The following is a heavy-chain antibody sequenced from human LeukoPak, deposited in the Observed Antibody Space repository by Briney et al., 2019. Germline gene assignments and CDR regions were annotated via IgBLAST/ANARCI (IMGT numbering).Heavy chain of an antibody. J-gene: IGHJ4*02. CDR3: AKSIAVAFYS. CDR1: GFTFSDHY. V-gene: IGHV3-23*01. D-gene: IGHD6-19*01. CDR2: INNSGGST. Sequence: GGSLRLSCAASGFTFSDHYMDWVRQAPGKGLAWVSGINNSGGSTYYADSVKGRFTISRDNSKNTLYLQMNSLRAEDTAVYYCAKSIAVAFYSWGQGTLVTVSS.